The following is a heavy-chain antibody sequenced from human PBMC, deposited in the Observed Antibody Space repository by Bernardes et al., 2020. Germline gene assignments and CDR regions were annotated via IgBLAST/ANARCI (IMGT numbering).Heavy chain of an antibody. D-gene: IGHD2-2*01. J-gene: IGHJ5*02. CDR1: GGSVSSGSYY. Sequence: SETLSLTCTVSGGSVSSGSYYWSWIRQPPGKGLEWIGYIYYSGSTNYNPSLKSRVTISVDTSKNQFSLKLSSVTAADTAVYYCARGGNVVVVPAASNWFDPWGQGTLVTVSS. CDR3: ARGGNVVVVPAASNWFDP. V-gene: IGHV4-61*01. CDR2: IYYSGST.